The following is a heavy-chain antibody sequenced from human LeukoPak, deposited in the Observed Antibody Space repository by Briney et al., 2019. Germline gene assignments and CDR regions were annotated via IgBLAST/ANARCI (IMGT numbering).Heavy chain of an antibody. J-gene: IGHJ5*02. CDR2: IYYSGST. CDR3: ARNVRGVTENWFDP. D-gene: IGHD3-10*01. Sequence: SETLSLTCTVSGGSISSYYWSWIRQPPGKGLGWIGYIYYSGSTNYNPSLKSRVTISVDTSKNQFSLKLSSVTAADTAVYYCARNVRGVTENWFDPWGQGTLVTVSS. CDR1: GGSISSYY. V-gene: IGHV4-59*01.